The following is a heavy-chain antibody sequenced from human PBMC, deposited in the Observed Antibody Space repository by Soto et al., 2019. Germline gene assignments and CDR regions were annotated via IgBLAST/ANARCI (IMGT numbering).Heavy chain of an antibody. CDR3: AKEGRYSSNWGHFYYGMDV. V-gene: IGHV3-30*18. CDR1: GFTFSNYG. CDR2: ISNDGTNK. D-gene: IGHD6-13*01. J-gene: IGHJ6*02. Sequence: PGGSLRLSCGASGFTFSNYGMNWVRQAPGKGLEWVAFISNDGTNKYYADSLKGRVIISRDNSKNTLYLQMNSLRGEDTAVYYCAKEGRYSSNWGHFYYGMDVWGQGTTVTVYS.